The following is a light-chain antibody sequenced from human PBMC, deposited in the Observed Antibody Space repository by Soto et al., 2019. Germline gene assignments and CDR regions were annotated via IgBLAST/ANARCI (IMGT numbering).Light chain of an antibody. Sequence: DIQMTQSPTSLSASVGDRVTITCRASQGIRNYVSWYQQIPGKAPKLLIYAASTLQSGFPSRFSGSGSGTDFTITINGLQPEDVATYSCQKYSSVPVFGPGTKVEIK. CDR2: AAS. J-gene: IGKJ3*01. CDR1: QGIRNY. CDR3: QKYSSVPV. V-gene: IGKV1-27*01.